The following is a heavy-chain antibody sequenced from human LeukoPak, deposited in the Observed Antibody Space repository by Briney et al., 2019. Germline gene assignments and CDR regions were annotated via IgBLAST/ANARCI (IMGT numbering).Heavy chain of an antibody. D-gene: IGHD1-7*01. V-gene: IGHV3-48*03. Sequence: QPGGSLRLSCAASGFTFSSYEMNWVRQAPGKGLEWVSYISTSGSTMFYADPVKGRFTISRDNAKNSLYVQMNSLRAGDTAIYYCARAGGNYDYWGQGTLVTVSS. CDR2: ISTSGSTM. CDR1: GFTFSSYE. CDR3: ARAGGNYDY. J-gene: IGHJ4*02.